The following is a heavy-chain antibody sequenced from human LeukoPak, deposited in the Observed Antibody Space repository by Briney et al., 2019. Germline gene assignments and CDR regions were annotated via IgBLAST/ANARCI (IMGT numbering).Heavy chain of an antibody. V-gene: IGHV3-30-3*01. CDR2: ISYDGSNK. Sequence: PGRSLRLSCAASGFTFSSYAMHWVRQAPGKGLEWVAVISYDGSNKYYADSVKGRFTISRDNSKNTLYLQMNSLRAEDTAVYYCAKGTQPYSSSSPFDYWGQGTLVTVSS. CDR3: AKGTQPYSSSSPFDY. CDR1: GFTFSSYA. J-gene: IGHJ4*02. D-gene: IGHD6-6*01.